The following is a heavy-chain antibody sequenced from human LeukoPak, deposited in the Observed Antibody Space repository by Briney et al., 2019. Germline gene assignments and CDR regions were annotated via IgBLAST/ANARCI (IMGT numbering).Heavy chain of an antibody. V-gene: IGHV3-30*07. CDR3: ARGGGSGWVY. D-gene: IGHD6-19*01. Sequence: SVKGRFTISRDNSKNTLYLQMNSLRAEDTAVYYCARGGGSGWVYWGQGTLVTVSS. J-gene: IGHJ4*02.